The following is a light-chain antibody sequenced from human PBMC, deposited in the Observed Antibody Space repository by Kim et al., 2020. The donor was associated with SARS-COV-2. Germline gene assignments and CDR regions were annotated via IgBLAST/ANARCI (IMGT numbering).Light chain of an antibody. J-gene: IGLJ3*02. Sequence: QSASVSGSPGQSITVSCTGTSSDVGSYNLVSWYQQHPGRAPKLIIYEVGKRPSGVSNRFSGSKSGNTASLTISGLQAEDEADYYCCSYAGSSTFTWVFGGGTQLTVL. CDR3: CSYAGSSTFTWV. CDR1: SSDVGSYNL. V-gene: IGLV2-23*02. CDR2: EVG.